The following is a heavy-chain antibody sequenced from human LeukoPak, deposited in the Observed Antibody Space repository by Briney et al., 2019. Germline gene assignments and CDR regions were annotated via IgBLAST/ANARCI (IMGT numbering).Heavy chain of an antibody. D-gene: IGHD6-19*01. CDR1: GGSFSGYY. CDR2: THRTGST. Sequence: SETLSLTCGVYGGSFSGYYWGWIRQPPGKGLEWFGETHRTGSTNYDPSLKSRVTISVDTSKKQFSLNLSSMTAADTAVYYCARISDSGWPGGFSHYYGMDVWGQGTTVTVSS. J-gene: IGHJ6*02. CDR3: ARISDSGWPGGFSHYYGMDV. V-gene: IGHV4-34*01.